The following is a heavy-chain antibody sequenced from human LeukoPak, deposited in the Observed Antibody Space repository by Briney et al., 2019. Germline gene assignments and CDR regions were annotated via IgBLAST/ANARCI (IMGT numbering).Heavy chain of an antibody. CDR1: GFTFSSYG. V-gene: IGHV3-30*03. J-gene: IGHJ4*02. CDR2: VSSDGSIK. D-gene: IGHD6-13*01. CDR3: ARGYSSSWLGYFDY. Sequence: GGSLRLSCAASGFTFSSYGIHWVRQAPGKGLEWVAVVSSDGSIKYYADSVEGRFTISRDTSKNTVYLQMNSLGAEDTAFYYCARGYSSSWLGYFDYWGQGTLVTVSS.